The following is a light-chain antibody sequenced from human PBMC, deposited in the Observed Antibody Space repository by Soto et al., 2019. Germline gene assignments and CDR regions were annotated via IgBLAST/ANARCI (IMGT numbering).Light chain of an antibody. CDR1: SSHV. CDR3: CSYAGSYTWV. V-gene: IGLV2-23*02. CDR2: EVS. J-gene: IGLJ3*02. Sequence: QSVLTQPASVSGSPGQSITISCTGTSSHVSWYQQHPGKAPKVMIYEVSKRPSGVSNRFSGSKSGNTASLTISGLQAEDEADYYCCSYAGSYTWVFGGGTKVTVL.